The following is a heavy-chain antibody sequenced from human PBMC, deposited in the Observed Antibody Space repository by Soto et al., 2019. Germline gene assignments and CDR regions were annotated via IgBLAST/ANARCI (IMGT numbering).Heavy chain of an antibody. Sequence: QVQLVESGGGLVKPGGSLRLSCAVSGFTFSDYYMTWIRQASGTGLEWVSYISSSTSHTNYADSVKGRFTISRDNAKNSLFLQMNSLRAEDTAVYYCARGRGAAADYFDFWGQGTLVTVSS. CDR1: GFTFSDYY. V-gene: IGHV3-11*05. J-gene: IGHJ4*02. CDR2: ISSSTSHT. CDR3: ARGRGAAADYFDF. D-gene: IGHD6-13*01.